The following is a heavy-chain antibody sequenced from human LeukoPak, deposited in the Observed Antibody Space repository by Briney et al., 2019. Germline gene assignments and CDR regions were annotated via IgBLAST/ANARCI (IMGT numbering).Heavy chain of an antibody. CDR2: ISGSGGSI. CDR1: GFTFSSYA. D-gene: IGHD6-19*01. CDR3: AREAVAGTFDY. Sequence: GGSLRLSCAASGFTFSSYAMSWVRQAPGKGLQWVSAISGSGGSIKYADSVKGRFTISRDTSKNTLYPQMDSLRAEDTAVYYCAREAVAGTFDYWGQGTLVTVSS. J-gene: IGHJ4*02. V-gene: IGHV3-23*01.